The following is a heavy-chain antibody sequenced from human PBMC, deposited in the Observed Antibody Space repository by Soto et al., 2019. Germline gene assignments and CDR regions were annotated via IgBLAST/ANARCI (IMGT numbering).Heavy chain of an antibody. Sequence: SETLSLTCAVYGGSFSGYYWSWIRQPPGKGLEWIGEINHSGSTNYNPSLKSRVTISVDTSKNQFSLKLSSVTAADTAVYYCARGALRGYSYGQSDYWGQGTLVTVSS. J-gene: IGHJ4*02. V-gene: IGHV4-34*01. CDR1: GGSFSGYY. CDR3: ARGALRGYSYGQSDY. D-gene: IGHD5-18*01. CDR2: INHSGST.